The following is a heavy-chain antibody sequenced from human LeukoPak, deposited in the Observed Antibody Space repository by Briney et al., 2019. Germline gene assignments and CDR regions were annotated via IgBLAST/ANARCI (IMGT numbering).Heavy chain of an antibody. CDR2: IIPIFGTA. V-gene: IGHV1-69*05. CDR3: ARDSYYDSSGPSFDY. D-gene: IGHD3-22*01. J-gene: IGHJ4*02. CDR1: GGTFSSYA. Sequence: GASVKVSCKASGGTFSSYAIIWVRQAPGQGLEWMGRIIPIFGTANYAQKFQGRVTITTDESTSTAYMELSSLRSEDTAVYYCARDSYYDSSGPSFDYWGQGTLVTVSS.